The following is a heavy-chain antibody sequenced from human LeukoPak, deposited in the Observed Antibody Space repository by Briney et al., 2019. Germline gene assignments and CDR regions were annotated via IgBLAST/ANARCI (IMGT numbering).Heavy chain of an antibody. D-gene: IGHD3-22*01. CDR1: GFIFSRYW. CDR2: INGDGTTT. V-gene: IGHV3-74*01. CDR3: ASLTHYDSRSFAFDI. J-gene: IGHJ3*02. Sequence: SGGSLRLSCSASGFIFSRYWMYWVRQAPGKGLEWVSHINGDGTTTNYADFVKGRFTIARDNAKNTLYLQMNSLRAEDTALYYCASLTHYDSRSFAFDIWGPGTMVTVSS.